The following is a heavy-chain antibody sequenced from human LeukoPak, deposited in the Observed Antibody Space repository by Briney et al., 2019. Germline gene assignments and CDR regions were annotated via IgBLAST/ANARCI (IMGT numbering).Heavy chain of an antibody. CDR3: ARSFSSSWPDAFDI. CDR1: GFTFSSYW. Sequence: TGGSLRLSCAASGFTFSSYWMNWVRQAPGEGLEWVANIKQDGSEKYYVDSVKGRFTISRDNAKNSLYLQMNSLRAEDTAVYNCARSFSSSWPDAFDIWGQGTMVTVSS. J-gene: IGHJ3*02. CDR2: IKQDGSEK. D-gene: IGHD6-13*01. V-gene: IGHV3-7*01.